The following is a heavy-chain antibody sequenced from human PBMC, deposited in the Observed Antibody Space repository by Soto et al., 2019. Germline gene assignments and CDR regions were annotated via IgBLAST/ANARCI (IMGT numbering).Heavy chain of an antibody. CDR2: IYYSGST. CDR3: ARPGWGAARPGFYNWFDP. D-gene: IGHD6-6*01. Sequence: SETLSLTCTVSGGSIRSRSYYWGWIRQPPGKGQEWIGSIYYSGSTYYNPSLKSRVTIYVDTSKNHFSLNLSSVTAADTAVYYCARPGWGAARPGFYNWFDPWGQGTLVTVSS. CDR1: GGSIRSRSYY. V-gene: IGHV4-39*01. J-gene: IGHJ5*02.